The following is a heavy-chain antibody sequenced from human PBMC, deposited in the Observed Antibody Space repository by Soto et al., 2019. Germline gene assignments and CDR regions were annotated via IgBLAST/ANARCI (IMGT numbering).Heavy chain of an antibody. J-gene: IGHJ4*02. V-gene: IGHV1-18*01. Sequence: ASVKVSCKASAYTFTSYGISWVRHAPGQGLEWMGWISAYNGNTNYAQKLQGRVTMTTDTSTSTAYMELRSLRSDDTAVYYCATPEYCSSTSCYLPLDYPGQGTLVTVSS. CDR1: AYTFTSYG. D-gene: IGHD2-2*01. CDR2: ISAYNGNT. CDR3: ATPEYCSSTSCYLPLDY.